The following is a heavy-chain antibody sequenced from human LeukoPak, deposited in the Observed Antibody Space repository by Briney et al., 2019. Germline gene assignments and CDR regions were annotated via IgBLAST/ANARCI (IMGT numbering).Heavy chain of an antibody. CDR2: INHSGST. J-gene: IGHJ6*03. V-gene: IGHV4-34*01. CDR3: ARGFKIFPVYYYMDV. CDR1: GGSFSGYY. Sequence: SETLSLTCAVYGGSFSGYYWSWIRQPPGKGLEWIGEINHSGSTNYNPSLKSRVTISVDTSKNQFSLKPSSVTAADTAVYYCARGFKIFPVYYYMDVWGKGTTVTVSS. D-gene: IGHD3-3*01.